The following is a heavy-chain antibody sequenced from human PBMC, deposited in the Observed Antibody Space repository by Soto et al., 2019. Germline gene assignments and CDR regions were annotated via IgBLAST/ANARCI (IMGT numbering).Heavy chain of an antibody. Sequence: GESLKISCKGSGYSFTSHWIAWVRQRPGKGLECMGIIYPGDSDTRYTTSFQGHVSFSVDKSISTAYLQWTSLKASDTGMYFCARDLIDDIFDAWGQGTMVTVSS. D-gene: IGHD3-9*01. V-gene: IGHV5-51*01. CDR2: IYPGDSDT. CDR3: ARDLIDDIFDA. J-gene: IGHJ3*01. CDR1: GYSFTSHW.